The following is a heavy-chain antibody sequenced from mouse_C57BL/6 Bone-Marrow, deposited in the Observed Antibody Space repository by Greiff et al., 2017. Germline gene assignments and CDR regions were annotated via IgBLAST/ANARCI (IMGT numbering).Heavy chain of an antibody. V-gene: IGHV1-50*01. CDR3: ARGGYYYFDY. CDR2: IDPSDSYT. CDR1: GYTFTSYW. J-gene: IGHJ2*01. D-gene: IGHD2-3*01. Sequence: QVQLQQPGAELVKPGASVKLSCKASGYTFTSYWMQWVKQRPGQGLEWIGEIDPSDSYTNYNQKLKGKATLTVDTSSSTAYMQLSSLTSEDSAVYYYARGGYYYFDYWGQGNTLTVSS.